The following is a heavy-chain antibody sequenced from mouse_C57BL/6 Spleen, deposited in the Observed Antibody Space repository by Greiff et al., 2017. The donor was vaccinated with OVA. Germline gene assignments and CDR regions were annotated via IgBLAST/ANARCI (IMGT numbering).Heavy chain of an antibody. Sequence: VQLKESGGGLVKPGGSLKLSCAASGFTFSSYAMSWVRQTPEKRLEWVATISDGGSYTYYPDNVKGRFTISRDNAKNNLYLQMSHLKSEDTAMYYCARDDYYGKAMDYWGQGTSVTVSS. J-gene: IGHJ4*01. CDR2: ISDGGSYT. CDR1: GFTFSSYA. CDR3: ARDDYYGKAMDY. D-gene: IGHD1-1*01. V-gene: IGHV5-4*01.